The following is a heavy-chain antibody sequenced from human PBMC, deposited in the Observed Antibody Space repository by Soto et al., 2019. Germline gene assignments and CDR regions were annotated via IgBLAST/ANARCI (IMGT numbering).Heavy chain of an antibody. CDR2: IYSGGST. CDR1: GFTVSSNY. V-gene: IGHV3-53*04. Sequence: GGSLRLSCAASGFTVSSNYMSWVRQAPGKGLEWVSVIYSGGSTYYADSVKGRFTISRHNSKNTLYLQMNSLRAEDTAVYYCARDISSRKNDFWSGYHSYYYYYYMDVWGKGTTVTVSS. CDR3: ARDISSRKNDFWSGYHSYYYYYYMDV. D-gene: IGHD3-3*01. J-gene: IGHJ6*03.